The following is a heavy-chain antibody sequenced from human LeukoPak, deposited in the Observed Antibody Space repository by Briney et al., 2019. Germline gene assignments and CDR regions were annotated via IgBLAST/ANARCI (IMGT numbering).Heavy chain of an antibody. D-gene: IGHD2-21*02. CDR2: VRRQTEGETT. Sequence: PGGSLRLSCAASGFTFSESWMNWVRQAPGKGLEWVGRVRRQTEGETTDYPAPAKGRFTISRDDSKNTVYLQMNFLKTEDTAVYYCTARVVTTNEFWGQGTLVTVSS. CDR1: GFTFSESW. CDR3: TARVVTTNEF. V-gene: IGHV3-15*01. J-gene: IGHJ4*02.